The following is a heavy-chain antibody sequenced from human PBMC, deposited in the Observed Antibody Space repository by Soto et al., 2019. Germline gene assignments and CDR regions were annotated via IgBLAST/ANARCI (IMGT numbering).Heavy chain of an antibody. CDR3: ARTTGRHLDF. J-gene: IGHJ4*02. D-gene: IGHD4-4*01. CDR1: GVSISSNDYY. CDR2: IDYSGTA. Sequence: SETLSLTCTVSGVSISSNDYYWGWVRQPPGKGLEWIGNIDYSGTAYFNPSLGTRVTFPVDTSKNQFSLTLYSVTAADTAVYYCARTTGRHLDFWGQGILVTVSS. V-gene: IGHV4-39*01.